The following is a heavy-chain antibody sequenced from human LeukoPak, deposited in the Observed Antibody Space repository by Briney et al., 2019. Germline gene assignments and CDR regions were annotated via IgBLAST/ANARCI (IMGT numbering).Heavy chain of an antibody. CDR2: IIPIFGTA. Sequence: GASVKVSCKASGGTFSSYAISWVRQAPGQGLEWMGGIIPIFGTANYAQKFQGRATITTDESTSTAYMELSSLRSEDTGVYYCASRPFYDSSGYYSPDTYWGQGTLVTVSS. V-gene: IGHV1-69*05. CDR1: GGTFSSYA. CDR3: ASRPFYDSSGYYSPDTY. J-gene: IGHJ4*02. D-gene: IGHD3-22*01.